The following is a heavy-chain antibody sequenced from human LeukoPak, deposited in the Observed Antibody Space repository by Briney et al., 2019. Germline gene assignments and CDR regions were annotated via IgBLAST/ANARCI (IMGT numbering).Heavy chain of an antibody. D-gene: IGHD3-22*01. CDR3: ARDPDLDSSGYSHDY. Sequence: ASVKVSCKASGYTFNDYYIHWVRQAPGQGLEWMGWINPNSGGTNYAQKFQGRVTVTRDTSISTAYMELSRLRSDDTAVYYCARDPDLDSSGYSHDYWGQGTLVTVSS. V-gene: IGHV1-2*02. J-gene: IGHJ4*02. CDR1: GYTFNDYY. CDR2: INPNSGGT.